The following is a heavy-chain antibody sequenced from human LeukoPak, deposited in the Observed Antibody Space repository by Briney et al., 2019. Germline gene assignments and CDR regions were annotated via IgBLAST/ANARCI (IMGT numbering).Heavy chain of an antibody. D-gene: IGHD6-13*01. CDR2: FDPEDGET. CDR1: GYTLTELS. CDR3: ATDHPPCIAAAGLGLCWFDP. V-gene: IGHV1-24*01. J-gene: IGHJ5*02. Sequence: GASVKVSCKVSGYTLTELSMHWVRQAPGKGLEWMGGFDPEDGETIYAQKFQGRVTMTEDTSTDTAYMELSSLRSEDTAVYYCATDHPPCIAAAGLGLCWFDPWGQGTLVTVSS.